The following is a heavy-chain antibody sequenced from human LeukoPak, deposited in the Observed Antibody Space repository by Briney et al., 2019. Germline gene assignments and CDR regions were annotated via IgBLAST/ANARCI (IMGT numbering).Heavy chain of an antibody. J-gene: IGHJ5*02. V-gene: IGHV4-39*01. CDR2: IYYSGST. Sequence: SETLSLTCTVSGGSISSSSYYWGWIRQPPGKWLEWIGSIYYSGSTYYNPSLKSRVTISVDTSKNQFSLKLSSVTAADTAVYYCARYGSGSYYRSFDPWGQGTLVTVPS. D-gene: IGHD3-10*01. CDR1: GGSISSSSYY. CDR3: ARYGSGSYYRSFDP.